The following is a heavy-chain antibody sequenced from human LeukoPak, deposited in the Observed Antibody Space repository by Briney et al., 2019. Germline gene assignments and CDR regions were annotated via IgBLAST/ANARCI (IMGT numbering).Heavy chain of an antibody. CDR3: ATDANLDSVGDY. V-gene: IGHV3-30*02. J-gene: IGHJ4*02. D-gene: IGHD5-18*01. CDR2: ISYDGSNK. Sequence: GGSLRLSCAASGFTFSTYGMHWVRQAPGKGLEWVTFISYDGSNKNYADSVKGRFTISRDNPKNTLYLEMNSLRVEDSAIYYCATDANLDSVGDYWGQGSLVTVSS. CDR1: GFTFSTYG.